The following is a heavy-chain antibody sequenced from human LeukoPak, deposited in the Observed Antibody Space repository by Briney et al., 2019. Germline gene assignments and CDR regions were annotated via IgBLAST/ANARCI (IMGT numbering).Heavy chain of an antibody. J-gene: IGHJ4*02. CDR1: GYSISSGYY. CDR2: IYPNGNT. V-gene: IGHV4-38-2*01. D-gene: IGHD5-18*01. CDR3: ARVRYNYGDSDY. Sequence: PSETLSLTCAVSGYSISSGYYWGWIRQPPGKGLEWIGTIYPNGNTYYNPSLKSRVTISVDTSKNQFSLKLSSVTAADTAVYYCARVRYNYGDSDYWGQGTLVTVSS.